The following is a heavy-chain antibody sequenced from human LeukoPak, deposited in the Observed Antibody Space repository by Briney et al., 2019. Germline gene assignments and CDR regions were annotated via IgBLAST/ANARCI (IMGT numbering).Heavy chain of an antibody. J-gene: IGHJ4*02. CDR1: GDSISSGNW. CDR2: IYHGGTT. Sequence: PSGTLSLTCSVSGDSISSGNWWSWVRPPPGKGLEWIGEIYHGGTTNYNPSLRSRVTISVDKSKNVFSLDLSSVTAADTAIYYCVTSSHYCLKNWGQGTLVTVSS. V-gene: IGHV4-4*02. CDR3: VTSSHYCLKN. D-gene: IGHD2/OR15-2a*01.